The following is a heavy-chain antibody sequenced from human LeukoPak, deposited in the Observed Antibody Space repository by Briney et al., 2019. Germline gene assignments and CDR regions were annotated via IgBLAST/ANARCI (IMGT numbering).Heavy chain of an antibody. D-gene: IGHD3-10*01. CDR1: GFTFTTYW. J-gene: IGHJ4*02. CDR3: AKVAKYYYGSETYYFFEH. Sequence: GGSLRLSRAASGFTFTTYWMTWVRQAPGKGLEWVASINQDGTEKYYVDSVKGRFTISRDNAKNSLYLQMNSLRVEDTAVFYCAKVAKYYYGSETYYFFEHWGQGTPVTASS. V-gene: IGHV3-7*01. CDR2: INQDGTEK.